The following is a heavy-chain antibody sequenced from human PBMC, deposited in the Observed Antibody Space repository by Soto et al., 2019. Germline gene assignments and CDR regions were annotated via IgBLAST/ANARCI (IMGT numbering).Heavy chain of an antibody. CDR2: IQSGGST. CDR1: VFTVTVKD. V-gene: IGHV3-66*01. Sequence: WGSLSISGAVSVFTVTVKDMSWVRQAPVKGLEWVSLIQSGGSTFYADSVKGRFSISRDNSKNTVYLQMNSLRAEDTAVYYCARDDVHCSGGRCYGVPMDVWGKGTTVTVSS. J-gene: IGHJ6*03. D-gene: IGHD2-15*01. CDR3: ARDDVHCSGGRCYGVPMDV.